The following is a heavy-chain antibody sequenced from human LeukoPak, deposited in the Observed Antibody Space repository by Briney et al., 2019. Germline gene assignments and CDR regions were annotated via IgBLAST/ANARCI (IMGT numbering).Heavy chain of an antibody. CDR1: GGSISSHY. J-gene: IGHJ6*03. CDR2: IYYSGST. CDR3: AREVSYSNYYMDV. Sequence: SETLSLTCTVSGGSISSHYWSWIRQPPGKGLEWIGYIYYSGSTNYNPSLKSRVTISADTSKNQFSLKLSSVTAADTAVYYCAREVSYSNYYMDVWGKGTTVTVSS. D-gene: IGHD4-11*01. V-gene: IGHV4-59*11.